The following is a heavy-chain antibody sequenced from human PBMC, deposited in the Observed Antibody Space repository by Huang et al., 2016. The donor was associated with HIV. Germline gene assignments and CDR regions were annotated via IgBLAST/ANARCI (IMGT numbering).Heavy chain of an antibody. CDR3: ARQMAPDNGYYDFFLRY. Sequence: QLQLQESGPGQVVPSESLSLTCVVSGGSLDDSRYYWSWIRQPPGTGLEWIGGISVLGKGYYNPSLKTRVIMSVDASNCRFSVTLGAVTLEDTATYYCARQMAPDNGYYDFFLRYWGQGIPVTVSS. CDR1: GGSLDDSRYY. V-gene: IGHV4-39*01. D-gene: IGHD3-22*01. CDR2: ISVLGKG. J-gene: IGHJ1*01.